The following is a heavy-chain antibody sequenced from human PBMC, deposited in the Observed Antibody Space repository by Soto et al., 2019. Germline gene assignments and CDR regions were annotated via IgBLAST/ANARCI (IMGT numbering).Heavy chain of an antibody. D-gene: IGHD6-13*01. V-gene: IGHV2-26*01. CDR3: APLRRGIAAAGYDC. CDR1: GFSLSNARMG. J-gene: IGHJ4*02. CDR2: ILSNDEY. Sequence: QVTLKESGPVLVKPTETLTLTCTVSGFSLSNARMGVSWIRQPPGKALEWLAHILSNDEYSYSTSLKSRLTISKDTSKSQVVLTMTNMDPVDTATYYCAPLRRGIAAAGYDCWGQGTLVTVSS.